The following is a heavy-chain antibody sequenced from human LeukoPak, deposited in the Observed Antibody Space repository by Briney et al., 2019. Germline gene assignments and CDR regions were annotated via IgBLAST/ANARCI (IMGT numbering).Heavy chain of an antibody. CDR3: AKAPVTSCRGAFCYPFDY. V-gene: IGHV3-23*01. CDR1: GFSFSSYA. D-gene: IGHD2-15*01. J-gene: IGHJ4*02. Sequence: GGSLRLSCATSGFSFSSYAMSWVRQAPGKGLEWVSAMSSSDDGRYYAASVRGRLTISRDTSRSTLYLQMNSLRAEDGAVYYCAKAPVTSCRGAFCYPFDYWGQGTLVTVSS. CDR2: MSSSDDGR.